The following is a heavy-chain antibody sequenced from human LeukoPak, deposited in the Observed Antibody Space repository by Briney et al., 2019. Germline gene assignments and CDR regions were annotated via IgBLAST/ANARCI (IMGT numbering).Heavy chain of an antibody. CDR2: IYSNGSQ. J-gene: IGHJ4*02. CDR3: ATEPHVDY. CDR1: GFILSSNY. Sequence: GGSLRLSCAASGFILSSNYLTWVRQAPGAGLEWVSVIYSNGSQFNADSVKGRFTISRDTSKNTLDLQMNNLRADDTAVYYCATEPHVDYWGQGALVTVSS. V-gene: IGHV3-53*01.